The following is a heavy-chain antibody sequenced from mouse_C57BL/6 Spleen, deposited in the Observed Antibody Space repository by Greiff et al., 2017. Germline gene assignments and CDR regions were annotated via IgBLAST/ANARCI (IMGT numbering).Heavy chain of an antibody. Sequence: QVQLQQPGAELVRPGSSVKLSCKASGYTFTSYWMHWVKQRPGQGLEWIGNIDPSDSETHYNQKFKDKATLTVDKSSSTAYMQLSSLTSEDSAVYYCAYGDYGYFDYWGQGTTLTVSS. CDR3: AYGDYGYFDY. J-gene: IGHJ2*01. CDR2: IDPSDSET. V-gene: IGHV1-52*01. CDR1: GYTFTSYW. D-gene: IGHD2-13*01.